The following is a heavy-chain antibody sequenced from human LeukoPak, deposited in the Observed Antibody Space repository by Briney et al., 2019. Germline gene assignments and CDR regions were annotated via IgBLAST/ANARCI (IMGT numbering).Heavy chain of an antibody. J-gene: IGHJ4*02. CDR2: ISISSSYK. V-gene: IGHV3-21*01. CDR3: ARSAAGTYC. D-gene: IGHD1-1*01. Sequence: GGSLRLSCVASGFTFSSYSMNWVRQAPGEGLEWVSSISISSSYKNYTDSVKGRFTISRDNAKNSLYLQMNSLRAEETAVYYCARSAAGTYCWGQGTLVSVSS. CDR1: GFTFSSYS.